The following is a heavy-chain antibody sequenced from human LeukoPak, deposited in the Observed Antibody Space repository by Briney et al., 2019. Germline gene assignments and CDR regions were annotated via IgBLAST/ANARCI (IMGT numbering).Heavy chain of an antibody. CDR2: IKQDGSEK. CDR3: ARCGSYYTFDY. J-gene: IGHJ4*02. V-gene: IGHV3-7*01. Sequence: PGGSLRLSCAASGFTFSSYWMSWVRQAQGKGLEWVANIKQDGSEKYYVDSVKGRFTISRDNAKNSLYLQMNSLRAEDTAVYYCARCGSYYTFDYWGQGTLVTVSS. D-gene: IGHD3-10*01. CDR1: GFTFSSYW.